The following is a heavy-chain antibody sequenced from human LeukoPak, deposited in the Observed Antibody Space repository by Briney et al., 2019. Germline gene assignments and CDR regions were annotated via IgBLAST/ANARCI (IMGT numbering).Heavy chain of an antibody. J-gene: IGHJ4*02. CDR3: ARHSHVDTAMVTIY. D-gene: IGHD5-18*01. CDR1: GYSFTSYW. Sequence: PGESLKISCKGSGYSFTSYWIGWVRQMPGKGLEWMGMIYPGDSDTRYSPSFQGQVTIAADRSISTAYLQWSSLKASDTAMYYCARHSHVDTAMVTIYWGQGTLVTVSS. V-gene: IGHV5-51*01. CDR2: IYPGDSDT.